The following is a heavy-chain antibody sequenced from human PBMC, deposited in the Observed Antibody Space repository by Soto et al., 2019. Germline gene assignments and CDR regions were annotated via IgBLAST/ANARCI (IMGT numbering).Heavy chain of an antibody. Sequence: GGSLRLSCAAAGVTFSSYSMNWVRQAPGKGLEWVSYISSSSSTIYYADSVKGRFTISRDNAKNSLYLQMNSLRAEDTAVYYCARGYGMDAFDIWGQGTMVTVSS. CDR2: ISSSSSTI. CDR3: ARGYGMDAFDI. J-gene: IGHJ3*02. CDR1: GVTFSSYS. D-gene: IGHD4-17*01. V-gene: IGHV3-48*01.